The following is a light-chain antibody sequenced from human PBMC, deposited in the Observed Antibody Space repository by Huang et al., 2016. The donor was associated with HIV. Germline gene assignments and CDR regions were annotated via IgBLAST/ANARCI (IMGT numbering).Light chain of an antibody. J-gene: IGKJ1*01. Sequence: EIVMTQSPATLSVSPGERATLSCRASQSVSSNLAWYQHKPGQAPRLLIYAASARASGIPARFSGSGSGTEFTLTIGSLQSEDFAVYYCHQYNNWPQTFGQGTKVEIK. V-gene: IGKV3-15*01. CDR3: HQYNNWPQT. CDR1: QSVSSN. CDR2: AAS.